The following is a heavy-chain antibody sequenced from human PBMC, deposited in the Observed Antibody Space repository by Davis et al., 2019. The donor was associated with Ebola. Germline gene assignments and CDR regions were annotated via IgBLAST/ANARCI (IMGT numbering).Heavy chain of an antibody. CDR3: GGFGGNSK. CDR1: GFTVRNNH. CDR2: LRDDGRT. V-gene: IGHV3-53*05. J-gene: IGHJ4*02. Sequence: LSLTCAVSGFTVRNNHVTWVRQAQGKGLQWVSILRDDGRTFYTDSAKGRFTISRDSFKSTVYLQMNSLTSDDTAVYYCGGFGGNSKWGQGTLVAVSS. D-gene: IGHD4-23*01.